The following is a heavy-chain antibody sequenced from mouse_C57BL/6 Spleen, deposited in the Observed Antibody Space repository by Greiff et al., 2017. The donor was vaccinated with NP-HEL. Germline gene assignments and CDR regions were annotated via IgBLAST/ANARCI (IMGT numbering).Heavy chain of an antibody. D-gene: IGHD1-1*01. J-gene: IGHJ3*01. CDR2: INPNNGGT. CDR1: GYTFTDYN. CDR3: AREDYGSRDWFAY. Sequence: VQLQQSGPELVKPGASVKMSCKASGYTFTDYNMHWVKQSHGKSLEWIGYINPNNGGTSYNQKFKGKATLTVNKSSSTAYMELRSLTSEDSAVYYCAREDYGSRDWFAYWGQGTLVTVSA. V-gene: IGHV1-22*01.